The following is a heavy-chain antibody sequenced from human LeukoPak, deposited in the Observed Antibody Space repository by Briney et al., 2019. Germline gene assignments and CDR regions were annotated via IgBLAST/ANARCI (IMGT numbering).Heavy chain of an antibody. V-gene: IGHV4-59*01. CDR3: ARVSVVYGMDV. J-gene: IGHJ6*02. CDR2: MSYTGST. CDR1: GGSISSDY. Sequence: SETLSLTCSGSGGSISSDYWAWIRQPPGKGLEWIGYMSYTGSTNYNPSLKSRVTISLATSKNQFSLKLSSVTAADTAVYFCARVSVVYGMDVWGRGTTVTVSS.